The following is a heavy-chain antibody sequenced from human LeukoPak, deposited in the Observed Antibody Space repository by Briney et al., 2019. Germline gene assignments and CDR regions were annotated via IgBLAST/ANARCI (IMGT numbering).Heavy chain of an antibody. CDR1: GYTFTSYD. J-gene: IGHJ6*02. Sequence: ASVKVSCKASGYTFTSYDTNWVRQATGQGLEWMGWMNPNSGNTGYAQKFQGRVTMTRNTSISTAYMELSSLRSEDTAVYYCARGVRDFDWLLSFYYYYGMDVWGQGTTVTVSS. CDR3: ARGVRDFDWLLSFYYYYGMDV. D-gene: IGHD3-9*01. V-gene: IGHV1-8*01. CDR2: MNPNSGNT.